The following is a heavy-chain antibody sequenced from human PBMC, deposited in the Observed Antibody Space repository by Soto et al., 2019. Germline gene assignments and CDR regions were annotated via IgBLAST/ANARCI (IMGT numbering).Heavy chain of an antibody. CDR3: ATQLVRSHEVLYYYYGVDV. CDR1: GFTFSSSA. CDR2: IIAIIGSA. Sequence: GASVKVCCKTSGFTFSSSAVQWVRQARGQRLEWTGWIIAIIGSANYAQKFRDRGTITPDKSTSTANMELSSLRSEDTAVYYCATQLVRSHEVLYYYYGVDVWGQGTNVTVSS. V-gene: IGHV1-58*01. D-gene: IGHD1-1*01. J-gene: IGHJ6*02.